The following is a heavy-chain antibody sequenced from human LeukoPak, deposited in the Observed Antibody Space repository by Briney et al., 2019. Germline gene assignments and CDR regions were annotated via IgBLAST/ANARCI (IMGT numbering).Heavy chain of an antibody. V-gene: IGHV3-7*01. CDR3: ASPTARYSGYDWDYFDY. CDR1: GFTFSSYY. Sequence: GGSLRLSCAASGFTFSSYYMSWVRQAPGEGLEWVANIKPDGSETYYADSVKGRFTISRDNAKNTLYLQMNSLRVEDTAVYYCASPTARYSGYDWDYFDYWGQGALVTVSS. CDR2: IKPDGSET. J-gene: IGHJ4*02. D-gene: IGHD5-12*01.